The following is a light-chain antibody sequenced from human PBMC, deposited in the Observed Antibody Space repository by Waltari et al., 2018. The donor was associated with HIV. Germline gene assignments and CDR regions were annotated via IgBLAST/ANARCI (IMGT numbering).Light chain of an antibody. J-gene: IGLJ3*02. V-gene: IGLV8-61*01. CDR1: SGSASTSHY. CDR2: STN. Sequence: QTVVTPEPSFSVSPGGTVTLTCGLNSGSASTSHYPSWYQQTPGQTPRTLIYSTNTRSSGVPDRFSGSILGNKAALTITGAQADDESDYYCVLYMGGGIWVFGGGTKVTVL. CDR3: VLYMGGGIWV.